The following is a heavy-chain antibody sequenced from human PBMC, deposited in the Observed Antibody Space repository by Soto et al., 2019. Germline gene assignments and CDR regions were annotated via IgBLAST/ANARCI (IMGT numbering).Heavy chain of an antibody. CDR1: GFTFSSYA. CDR2: ISGSGGST. V-gene: IGHV3-23*01. CDR3: AKVLGYCSGGSCYPGPFDY. D-gene: IGHD2-15*01. J-gene: IGHJ4*02. Sequence: EVQLLESGGGLVQPGGSLRLSCAASGFTFSSYAMSWVRQAPGKGLEWGSAISGSGGSTYYADSVKGRFTISRDNSKNTLYLQMNSLRAEDTAVYYCAKVLGYCSGGSCYPGPFDYWGKGTLVTVSS.